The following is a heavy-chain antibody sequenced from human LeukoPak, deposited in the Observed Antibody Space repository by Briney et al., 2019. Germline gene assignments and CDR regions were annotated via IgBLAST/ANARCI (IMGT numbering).Heavy chain of an antibody. CDR3: ARATPGGLHGYSFDY. J-gene: IGHJ4*02. CDR1: GYTFKNYD. V-gene: IGHV1-8*02. Sequence: EASVKVSCKASGYTFKNYDINWVRQATEQGLEGMGWMNPNSGNTGFAQKFQDRVSMTRDTSINTAYMELTSLRSGDTAVYYCARATPGGLHGYSFDYWGQGTVVTVYS. CDR2: MNPNSGNT. D-gene: IGHD5-24*01.